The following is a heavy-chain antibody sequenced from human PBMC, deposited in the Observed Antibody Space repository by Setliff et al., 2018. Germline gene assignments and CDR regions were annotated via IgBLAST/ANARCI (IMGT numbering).Heavy chain of an antibody. V-gene: IGHV3-48*01. J-gene: IGHJ6*03. CDR3: ATNPRKGRSGGYYYDDPYYYYMDV. CDR1: GFTFSDSG. CDR2: ISSRSDII. D-gene: IGHD3-22*01. Sequence: GESLKISCETSGFTFSDSGMQWVRQAPGKGLEWVSYISSRSDIIYYADSVKGRFTISRDNAKNSLYLQVNSLRAEDTAVYYCATNPRKGRSGGYYYDDPYYYYMDVWGKGTTVTVSS.